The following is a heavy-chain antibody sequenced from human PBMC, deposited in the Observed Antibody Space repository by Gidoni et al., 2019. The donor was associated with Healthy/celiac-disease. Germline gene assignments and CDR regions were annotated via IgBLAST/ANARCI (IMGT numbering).Heavy chain of an antibody. V-gene: IGHV3-30-3*01. CDR1: GSTFSSYA. J-gene: IGHJ6*02. CDR2: ITYDGSNK. CDR3: AAPTIVATIRGGMDV. D-gene: IGHD5-12*01. Sequence: QVQLVASGGGVVQPGRSLRLSCAASGSTFSSYAMHWVRQAPGKGLEWVAVITYDGSNKYYADSVKGRFTISRDNSKNTLYLQMNSLRAEDTAVYYCAAPTIVATIRGGMDVWGQGTTVTVSS.